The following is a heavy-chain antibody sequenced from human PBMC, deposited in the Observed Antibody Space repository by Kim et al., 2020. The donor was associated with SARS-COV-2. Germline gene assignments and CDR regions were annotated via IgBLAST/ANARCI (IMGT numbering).Heavy chain of an antibody. V-gene: IGHV3-23*01. J-gene: IGHJ2*01. CDR3: AKEYCSGGSCYSLFSGNWYFDL. CDR1: GFTFSSYA. CDR2: ISGSGGST. D-gene: IGHD2-15*01. Sequence: GGSLRLSCAASGFTFSSYAMSWVRQAPGKGLEWVSAISGSGGSTYYADSVKGRFTISRDNSKNTLYLQMNSLRAEDTAVYYCAKEYCSGGSCYSLFSGNWYFDLWGRGTLVTVSS.